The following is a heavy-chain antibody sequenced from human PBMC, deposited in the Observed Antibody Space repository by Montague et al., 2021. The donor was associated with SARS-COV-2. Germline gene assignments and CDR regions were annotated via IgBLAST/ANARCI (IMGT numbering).Heavy chain of an antibody. CDR3: ARNEEGYGYFDL. CDR2: IYYTGST. V-gene: IGHV4-39*01. J-gene: IGHJ2*01. Sequence: SETLSLTCTVSGGSISSTDHFWGWIRQPPGKGLEWIGSIYYTGSTFYTPSLKSRVTISVDTSKNEFSLKLISETATDTAVYYCARNEEGYGYFDLWGRGTLVTVSA. CDR1: GGSISSTDHF. D-gene: IGHD1-1*01.